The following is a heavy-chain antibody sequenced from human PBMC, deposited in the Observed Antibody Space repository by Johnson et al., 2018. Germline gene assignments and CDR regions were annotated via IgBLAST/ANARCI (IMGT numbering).Heavy chain of an antibody. CDR1: GGSFSGSY. CDR3: ARGRRKKMVRGTTNLFLDQYDDYMDV. CDR2: INHSGST. Sequence: QVQLQQWGAGLLKPSETLSLTCAVYGGSFSGSYWSWIRQPPGKGLEWIGEINHSGSTNYNPSLKGRVTMSIDKSKNQFSLKLTSVTAADTAVFFCARGRRKKMVRGTTNLFLDQYDDYMDVWDKGTTVTVSS. V-gene: IGHV4-34*01. J-gene: IGHJ6*03. D-gene: IGHD3-10*01.